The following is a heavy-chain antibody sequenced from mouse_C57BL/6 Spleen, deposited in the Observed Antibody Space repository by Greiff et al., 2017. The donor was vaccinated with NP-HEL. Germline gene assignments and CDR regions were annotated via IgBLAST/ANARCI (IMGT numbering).Heavy chain of an antibody. CDR3: ATSTVVGRLYYAMDY. Sequence: EVQLVESGGGLVKPGGSLKLSCAASGFTFSDYGMHWVRQAPEKGLEWVAYISSGSSTIYYADTVKGRFTISRDNAKNTLFLQMTSLRSEDTAMYYCATSTVVGRLYYAMDYWGQGTSVTVSS. CDR2: ISSGSSTI. V-gene: IGHV5-17*01. J-gene: IGHJ4*01. D-gene: IGHD1-1*01. CDR1: GFTFSDYG.